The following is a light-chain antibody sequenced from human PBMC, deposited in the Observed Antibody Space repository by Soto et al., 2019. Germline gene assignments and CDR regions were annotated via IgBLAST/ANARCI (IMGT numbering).Light chain of an antibody. Sequence: DIQMTQSPSSLSASVGDRVTITCRASQSISSYLNWYQQKPGKAPKLLIYAASSLQSGVPSRFSGSGSGTDFTLTISSLQPEDFATYYCQQRSSWPLTFGGGTKVDIK. V-gene: IGKV1-39*01. CDR3: QQRSSWPLT. J-gene: IGKJ4*01. CDR1: QSISSY. CDR2: AAS.